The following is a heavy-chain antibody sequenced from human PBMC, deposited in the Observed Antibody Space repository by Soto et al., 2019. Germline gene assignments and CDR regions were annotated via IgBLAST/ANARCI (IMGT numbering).Heavy chain of an antibody. J-gene: IGHJ6*03. CDR3: ARQVIQYRKYYYYYYMYV. V-gene: IGHV5-51*01. Sequence: GESLKISCKGSGYSFTSYWIGWVRQMPGKGLEWMGIIYPGDSDTRYSPSFQGQGTISADKSISTAYLQWSSLKASDTAMYYWARQVIQYRKYYYYYYMYVWGKGTSVTVSS. CDR2: IYPGDSDT. CDR1: GYSFTSYW. D-gene: IGHD4-4*01.